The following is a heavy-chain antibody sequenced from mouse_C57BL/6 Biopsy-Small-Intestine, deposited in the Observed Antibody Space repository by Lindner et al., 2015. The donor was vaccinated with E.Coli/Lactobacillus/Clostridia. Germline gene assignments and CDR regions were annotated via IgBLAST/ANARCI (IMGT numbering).Heavy chain of an antibody. Sequence: VQLQESGPGLVAPSQSLSITCTVSGFSLTSYTISWVRQPPGKGLEWLGVIWTGGDTNYNSALKSRLSISKDNSKSQVFLKMNSLQTDDTARYYCAREDYWGQGTSVTVSS. CDR3: AREDY. V-gene: IGHV2-9-1*01. CDR1: GFSLTSYT. J-gene: IGHJ4*01. CDR2: IWTGGDT.